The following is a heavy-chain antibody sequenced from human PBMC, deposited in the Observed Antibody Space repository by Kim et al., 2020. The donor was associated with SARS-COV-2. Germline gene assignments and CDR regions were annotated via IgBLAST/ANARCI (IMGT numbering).Heavy chain of an antibody. CDR2: IGRTDSRT. Sequence: GGSLRLSCAASGYTFSDYSMSWIRQPPGKGLEWIVYIGRTDSRTYYADSVKGRFTVSRDNAKNSVYLQLTSLRAEDTATYYCSPGFGQIYSNWGQGTLVT. CDR1: GYTFSDYS. V-gene: IGHV3-11*04. D-gene: IGHD3-10*01. J-gene: IGHJ4*02. CDR3: SPGFGQIYSN.